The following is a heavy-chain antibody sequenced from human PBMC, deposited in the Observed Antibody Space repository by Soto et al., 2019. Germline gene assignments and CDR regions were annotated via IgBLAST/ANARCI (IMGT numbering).Heavy chain of an antibody. CDR2: IYHSGST. CDR1: GNSISTTNW. CDR3: ARDVGYHYDGSPSGQFDF. V-gene: IGHV4-4*02. J-gene: IGHJ4*02. Sequence: SETLSLTCVVSGNSISTTNWWSWVRQSPGKGLEWIGEIYHSGSTNYNPSLKSRVTISVDKSKNQFSLTLSSVTAADTAVYYCARDVGYHYDGSPSGQFDFWGQGTLVTVSS. D-gene: IGHD3-22*01.